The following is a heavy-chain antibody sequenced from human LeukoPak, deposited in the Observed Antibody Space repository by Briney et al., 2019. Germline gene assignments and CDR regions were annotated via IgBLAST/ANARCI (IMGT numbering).Heavy chain of an antibody. D-gene: IGHD1-26*01. CDR3: ASDASPLPYSALGSSSNWFDP. Sequence: GASVKVSCKASGGTFSSYAISWVRQAPGQGLEWMGGIIPIFGTANYAQKFQGRVTITTDESTSTAYMELSSLRSEDTAVYYCASDASPLPYSALGSSSNWFDPWGQGTLVSVSS. J-gene: IGHJ5*02. CDR2: IIPIFGTA. CDR1: GGTFSSYA. V-gene: IGHV1-69*05.